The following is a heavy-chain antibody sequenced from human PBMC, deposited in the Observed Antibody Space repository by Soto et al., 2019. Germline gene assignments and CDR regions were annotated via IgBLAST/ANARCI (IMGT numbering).Heavy chain of an antibody. D-gene: IGHD2-2*01. V-gene: IGHV1-69*13. Sequence: SVKVSCKVSGGTFSSYAISWVRQAPGQGLEWMGGIIPIFGTANYAQKFQGRVTITADESTSTAYMELSSLRSEDTAVYYCASRGGCSSTSCYGSYGMDVWGQGTTVTV. CDR3: ASRGGCSSTSCYGSYGMDV. CDR2: IIPIFGTA. J-gene: IGHJ6*02. CDR1: GGTFSSYA.